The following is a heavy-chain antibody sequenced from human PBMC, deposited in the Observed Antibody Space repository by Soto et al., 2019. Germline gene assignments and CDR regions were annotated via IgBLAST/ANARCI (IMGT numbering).Heavy chain of an antibody. D-gene: IGHD3-22*01. CDR1: GGSISSSNW. Sequence: PSETLCLTCAVAGGSISSSNWWSWVRQPPGKGLEWIGEIYHSGSTNYNPSLKSRVTISVDKSKNQFSLKLSSVTAADTAVYYCARDLGYYYDSSGYYDAFDIWGQGTMVTVSS. V-gene: IGHV4-4*02. CDR2: IYHSGST. CDR3: ARDLGYYYDSSGYYDAFDI. J-gene: IGHJ3*02.